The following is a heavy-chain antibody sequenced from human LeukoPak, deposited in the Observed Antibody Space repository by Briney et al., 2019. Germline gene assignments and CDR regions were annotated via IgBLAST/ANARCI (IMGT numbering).Heavy chain of an antibody. CDR3: AIWTSGNY. Sequence: PGGSLRLPCAASGLTFDGSWMNWVRQAPGKGLEWVANMDPSGSQKRYVDSVKGRFSISKDNPGTSLYLEMYSLRAEDTAIYYCAIWTSGNYWGQGTLVTVSS. J-gene: IGHJ4*02. V-gene: IGHV3-7*01. CDR1: GLTFDGSW. CDR2: MDPSGSQK. D-gene: IGHD1-1*01.